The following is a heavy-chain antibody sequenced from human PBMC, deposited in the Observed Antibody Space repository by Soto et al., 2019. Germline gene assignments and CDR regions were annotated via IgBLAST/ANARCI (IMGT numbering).Heavy chain of an antibody. V-gene: IGHV4-34*01. D-gene: IGHD2-8*02. CDR1: SGSFSGYY. CDR3: ARDKITGLFDY. Sequence: QVQLQQWGAGLLKPSETLSLTCAVYSGSFSGYYWTWIRQPPGTGLEWIGEINHSGSTNYNPSLQSRATISVDTSKNQFSLKLTSVTAADTAVYYCARDKITGLFDYWGQGTLVTVSS. J-gene: IGHJ4*02. CDR2: INHSGST.